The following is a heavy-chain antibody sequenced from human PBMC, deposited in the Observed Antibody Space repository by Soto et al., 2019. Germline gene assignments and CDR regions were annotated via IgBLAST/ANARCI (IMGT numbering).Heavy chain of an antibody. D-gene: IGHD6-19*01. CDR1: GFSLGTYS. Sequence: GSLRLSCAASGFSLGTYSMNWARQAPGKGLEWISYISISSDTIYYADSVKGRFTISRDNAKSSLHLQMNSLRDEDTAVYYCAREGNTGWFIDYWGQGTLVTVSS. CDR3: AREGNTGWFIDY. V-gene: IGHV3-48*02. J-gene: IGHJ4*02. CDR2: ISISSDTI.